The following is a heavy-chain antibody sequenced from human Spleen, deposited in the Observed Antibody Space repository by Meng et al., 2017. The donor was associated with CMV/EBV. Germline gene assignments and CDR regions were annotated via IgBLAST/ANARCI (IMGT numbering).Heavy chain of an antibody. D-gene: IGHD2-15*01. CDR2: IRYDGNHI. CDR1: GFTFSNYE. Sequence: GGSLRLSCAASGFTFSNYEINWVRQAPGKGLEWVAFIRYDGNHIDYKDSVKGRFTISRDNSRKMVYLQMNSLRPEDTAVYFCTNLGGSDAFNIWGQGTVVTVSS. V-gene: IGHV3-30*02. CDR3: TNLGGSDAFNI. J-gene: IGHJ3*02.